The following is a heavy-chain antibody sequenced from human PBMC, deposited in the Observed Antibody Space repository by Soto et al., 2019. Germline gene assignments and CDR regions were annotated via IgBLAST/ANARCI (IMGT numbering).Heavy chain of an antibody. CDR3: ARVQAVAGISAFDI. D-gene: IGHD6-19*01. CDR1: GFTFSSYA. CDR2: ISSNGGST. Sequence: VGSLRLSCAASGFTFSSYAMHWVRQAPGKGLEYVSAISSNGGSTYYANSVKGRFTISRDNSKNTLYLQMGSLRAEDMAVYYCARVQAVAGISAFDIWGQGTMVTVSS. J-gene: IGHJ3*02. V-gene: IGHV3-64*01.